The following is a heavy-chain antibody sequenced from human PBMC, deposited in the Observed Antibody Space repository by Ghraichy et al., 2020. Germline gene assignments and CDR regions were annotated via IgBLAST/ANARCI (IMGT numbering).Heavy chain of an antibody. V-gene: IGHV4-34*01. CDR3: ARFLRGSGGYYYYYGMDV. CDR1: GGSFSGYY. J-gene: IGHJ6*02. Sequence: SETMSLTCAVYGGSFSGYYWSWIRQPPGKGLEWIGEINHSGSTNYNPSLKSLVTISVDTSKNQFSLKLSSVTAADTAVYYCARFLRGSGGYYYYYGMDVWGQGTTVTVSS. D-gene: IGHD3-10*01. CDR2: INHSGST.